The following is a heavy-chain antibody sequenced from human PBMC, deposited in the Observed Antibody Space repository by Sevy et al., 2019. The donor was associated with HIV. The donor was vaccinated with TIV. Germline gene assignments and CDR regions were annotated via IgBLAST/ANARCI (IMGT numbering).Heavy chain of an antibody. Sequence: ASVKVSCKASGYTFNNYYLHWVRQAPGQGLEWMGVINPSGISTLYAQKFQGRVTMTRDTSTSTVYLELSRLRSEDTAVYYCGRGDGTGRDFDYWGQGTLVTVSS. CDR3: GRGDGTGRDFDY. CDR2: INPSGIST. D-gene: IGHD6-13*01. CDR1: GYTFNNYY. V-gene: IGHV1-46*03. J-gene: IGHJ4*02.